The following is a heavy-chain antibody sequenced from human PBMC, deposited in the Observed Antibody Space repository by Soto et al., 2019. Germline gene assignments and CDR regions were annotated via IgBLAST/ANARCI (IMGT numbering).Heavy chain of an antibody. Sequence: QVQLVESGGGLVKPGRSLRLSCAASGFTFSAYYMSWIRQDPGRGLEWVSYISSSADTIYYADSVKGRFTISRDNAKNSLYLQMNNLRAEDTAIYYCARPWYSYYGIDVWGQGTTVTVSS. CDR3: ARPWYSYYGIDV. CDR2: ISSSADTI. V-gene: IGHV3-11*01. D-gene: IGHD2-15*01. CDR1: GFTFSAYY. J-gene: IGHJ6*02.